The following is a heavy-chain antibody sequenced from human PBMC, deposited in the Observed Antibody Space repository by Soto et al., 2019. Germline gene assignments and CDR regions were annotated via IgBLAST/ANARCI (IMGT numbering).Heavy chain of an antibody. V-gene: IGHV1-18*01. CDR3: ARLRAGGSTWYGASDI. CDR1: GYTFSDSG. CDR2: ISAYNGKT. D-gene: IGHD6-13*01. J-gene: IGHJ3*02. Sequence: QVQLVQSGAEVKKPGASAKVSCKASGYTFSDSGISWVRQVPGQGLEWMGWISAYNGKTKYSQNFQGRVTMTTDTXTXXGYMELGSLRSDDTAVYYCARLRAGGSTWYGASDIWGQGTMVTVSS.